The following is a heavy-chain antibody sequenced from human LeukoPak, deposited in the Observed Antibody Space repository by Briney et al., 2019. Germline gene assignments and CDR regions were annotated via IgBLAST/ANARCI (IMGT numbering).Heavy chain of an antibody. CDR3: AKNPGPGIAVAGTLDD. V-gene: IGHV3-23*01. J-gene: IGHJ6*04. CDR2: ISGSGGST. Sequence: GGSLRLSCAASGFTFSSYAMSWVRQAPGKGLEWVSAISGSGGSTYYADSVKGRFTISRDNSKNTLYLQMNSLRAEDTAVYYCAKNPGPGIAVAGTLDDWGKGTTVTVSS. CDR1: GFTFSSYA. D-gene: IGHD6-19*01.